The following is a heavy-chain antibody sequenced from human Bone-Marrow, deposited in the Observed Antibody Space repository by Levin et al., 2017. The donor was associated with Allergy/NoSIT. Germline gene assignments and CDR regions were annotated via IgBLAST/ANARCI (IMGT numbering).Heavy chain of an antibody. V-gene: IGHV5-51*01. D-gene: IGHD6-6*01. CDR1: GYVFTRYW. J-gene: IGHJ4*02. CDR3: TTRVATLGLDY. CDR2: IFPDDSET. Sequence: GESLKISCKASGYVFTRYWIGWVRQMPGKGLELMGIIFPDDSETKYSPSFQGPVTLSADKSISTAYLPWSSLKASDTAVFYCTTRVATLGLDYWGQGTAVTVSS.